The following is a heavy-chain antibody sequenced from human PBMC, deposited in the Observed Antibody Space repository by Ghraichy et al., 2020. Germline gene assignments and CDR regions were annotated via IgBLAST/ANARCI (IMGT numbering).Heavy chain of an antibody. CDR3: ARIGDQLLLGHYFDY. J-gene: IGHJ4*02. V-gene: IGHV3-48*02. Sequence: GGSLRLSCAASGFTFSSYSMNWVRQAPGKGLEWVSYISSSSSTIYYADSVKGRFTISRDNAKNSLYLQMNSLRDEDTAVYYCARIGDQLLLGHYFDYWGQGTLVTVSS. CDR1: GFTFSSYS. CDR2: ISSSSSTI. D-gene: IGHD2-2*01.